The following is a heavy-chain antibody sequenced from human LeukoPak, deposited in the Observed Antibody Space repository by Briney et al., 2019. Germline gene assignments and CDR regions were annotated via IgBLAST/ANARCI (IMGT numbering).Heavy chain of an antibody. CDR3: AREVGGPYYYYYMDV. Sequence: GGSLRLSCAASGFTVSSNYMSWVRQAPGKGLEWVSVIYSGGSTYYADSVKGRFTISRDNSKNTLYLQMNSLRAEDTAVYYCAREVGGPYYYYYMDVWGKGTTVTVSS. D-gene: IGHD3-10*01. V-gene: IGHV3-66*02. CDR1: GFTVSSNY. J-gene: IGHJ6*03. CDR2: IYSGGST.